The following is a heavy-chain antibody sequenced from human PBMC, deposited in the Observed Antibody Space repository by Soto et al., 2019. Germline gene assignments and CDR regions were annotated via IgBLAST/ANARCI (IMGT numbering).Heavy chain of an antibody. Sequence: QVQLVQSGAEVKRPGSSVKVSCKTSGGLLRSYAISWVRQAPGQGLEWMGGSIPTFGTTVYAQNFQGRVSITADRSTGTAYLELRGLRSQDTAVYYCARGINDYYDGTGPSWDDAFDIWGQGTMVTVSS. J-gene: IGHJ3*02. V-gene: IGHV1-69*06. CDR3: ARGINDYYDGTGPSWDDAFDI. CDR2: SIPTFGTT. D-gene: IGHD3-22*01. CDR1: GGLLRSYA.